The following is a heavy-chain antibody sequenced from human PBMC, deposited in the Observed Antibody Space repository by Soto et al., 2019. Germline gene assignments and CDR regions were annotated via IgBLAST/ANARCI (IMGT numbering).Heavy chain of an antibody. D-gene: IGHD3-3*01. J-gene: IGHJ4*02. CDR3: ARVTYDFWSGFHFDY. CDR2: IKQGGSEK. V-gene: IGHV3-7*03. CDR1: GFTLSSYW. Sequence: GGSLRLSFAASGFTLSSYWMSWVRQAPGKGLEWVANIKQGGSEKYYVDSVKGRFTISRDNAKNSLYLQMNSLRAEETAVYYRARVTYDFWSGFHFDYWGQGTLVTVSS.